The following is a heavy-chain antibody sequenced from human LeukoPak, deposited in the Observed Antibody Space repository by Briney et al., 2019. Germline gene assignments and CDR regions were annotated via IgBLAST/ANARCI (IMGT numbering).Heavy chain of an antibody. CDR3: ARASYYYGSGSYYKALRYMDV. CDR1: GYTLTKLS. Sequence: ASVKVSCKVSGYTLTKLSMHWVRQAPGKGLEWMGGFDPEDGETIYAQKFQGRVTMTRDTSTSTVYMELSSLRSEDTAVYYCARASYYYGSGSYYKALRYMDVWGKGTTVTISS. V-gene: IGHV1-24*01. J-gene: IGHJ6*03. CDR2: FDPEDGET. D-gene: IGHD3-10*01.